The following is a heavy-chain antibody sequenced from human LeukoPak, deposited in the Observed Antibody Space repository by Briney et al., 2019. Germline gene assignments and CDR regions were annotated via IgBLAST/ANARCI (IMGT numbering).Heavy chain of an antibody. CDR3: ARKRSSSWYRYWFDP. CDR2: MNPNSGNT. Sequence: ASVKVSYKASGYTFTSYDINWVRQATGQGLEWMGWMNPNSGNTGYAQKFQGRVTITRNTSISTAYMELSSLRSEDTAVYYCARKRSSSWYRYWFDPWGQGTLVTVSS. CDR1: GYTFTSYD. D-gene: IGHD6-13*01. V-gene: IGHV1-8*03. J-gene: IGHJ5*02.